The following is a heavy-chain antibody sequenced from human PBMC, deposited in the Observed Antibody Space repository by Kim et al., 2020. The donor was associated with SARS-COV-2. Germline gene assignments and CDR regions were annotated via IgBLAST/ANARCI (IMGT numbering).Heavy chain of an antibody. CDR2: MNPNSGNT. CDR1: GYTFTSYD. CDR3: AAWEVRALAYYYYGMDV. Sequence: ASVKVSCKASGYTFTSYDINWVRQATGQGLEWMGWMNPNSGNTGYAQKFQGRVTMTRNTSISTAYMELSSLRSEDTAVYYCAAWEVRALAYYYYGMDVWGQGTTVTVSS. V-gene: IGHV1-8*01. J-gene: IGHJ6*02. D-gene: IGHD1-26*01.